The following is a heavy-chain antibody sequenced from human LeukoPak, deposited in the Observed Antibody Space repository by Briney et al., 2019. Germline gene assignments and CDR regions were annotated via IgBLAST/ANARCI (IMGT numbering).Heavy chain of an antibody. CDR3: AGDSSGYQVNFDY. CDR1: GGSISIGSYY. J-gene: IGHJ4*02. V-gene: IGHV4-61*02. Sequence: PSQTLSLTCTVSGGSISIGSYYWSWIRQPAGKGLEWIGRIYTSGSTNYNPSLKSRVTISVDTSKNQFSLKLSSVTAADTAVYYCAGDSSGYQVNFDYWGQGTLVTVSS. D-gene: IGHD3-22*01. CDR2: IYTSGST.